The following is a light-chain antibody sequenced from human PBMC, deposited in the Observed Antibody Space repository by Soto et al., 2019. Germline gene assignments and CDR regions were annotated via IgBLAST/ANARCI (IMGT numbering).Light chain of an antibody. CDR3: LQDYNYPYT. Sequence: AIQMTQSPSSLSASVGDRVTITCRASQGIRSDLGWYQQKPGKAPKFLIYGASSLQSSVPSRFSGSGSDTDFTLTISSLQPEDFATYYCLQDYNYPYTFGQGTKLEVK. J-gene: IGKJ2*01. V-gene: IGKV1-6*01. CDR1: QGIRSD. CDR2: GAS.